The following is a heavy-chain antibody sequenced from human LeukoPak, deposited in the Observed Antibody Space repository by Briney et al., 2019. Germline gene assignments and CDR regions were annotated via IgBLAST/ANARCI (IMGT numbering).Heavy chain of an antibody. CDR3: AKVPSGYSAFDY. CDR1: GFTFSSYA. V-gene: IGHV3-23*01. Sequence: GGSLRLSCAASGFTFSSYAMSWVRQAPGKGLEWASAISGSGGSTYYADSVKGRFTISRDNSKNTLYLQMNSLRAEDTAVYYCAKVPSGYSAFDYWGQGTLVTVSS. D-gene: IGHD3-22*01. CDR2: ISGSGGST. J-gene: IGHJ4*02.